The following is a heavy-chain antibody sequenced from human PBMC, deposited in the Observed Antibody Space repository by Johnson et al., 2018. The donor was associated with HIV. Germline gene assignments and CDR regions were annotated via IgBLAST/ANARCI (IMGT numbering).Heavy chain of an antibody. Sequence: VQLVESGGGLIHPGGSLRLSCAASGFTVSSNYMSWVRQAPGKGLEWVSVIYSGGSTYYADSVKGRFTISRDNSKNTLYLQMNSLRAEDTAVYYCARDHWDWVGATDAFDIWGQGTMVTVSS. CDR3: ARDHWDWVGATDAFDI. CDR1: GFTVSSNY. CDR2: IYSGGST. V-gene: IGHV3-53*01. D-gene: IGHD1-26*01. J-gene: IGHJ3*02.